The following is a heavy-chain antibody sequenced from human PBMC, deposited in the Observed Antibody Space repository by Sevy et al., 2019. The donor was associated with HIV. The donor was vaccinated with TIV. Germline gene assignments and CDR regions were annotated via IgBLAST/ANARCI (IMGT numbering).Heavy chain of an antibody. D-gene: IGHD2-8*01. CDR3: AREGCTKPHDY. V-gene: IGHV3-23*01. CDR2: FSFWCGEI. J-gene: IGHJ4*02. CDR1: GFTFSKYS. Sequence: GGSLRLSCAASGFTFSKYSMSWVRQPPGKGLEWVSTFSFWCGEINYEDSGKGRFTISSDNSKSSVYLQMNNLRPEDTAEYYCAREGCTKPHDYWGQGTLVTVSS.